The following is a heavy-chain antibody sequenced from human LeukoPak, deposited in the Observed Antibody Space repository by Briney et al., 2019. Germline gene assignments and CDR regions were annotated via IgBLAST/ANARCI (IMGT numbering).Heavy chain of an antibody. J-gene: IGHJ4*02. CDR1: GFTFSSYA. Sequence: GGSLRLSCAASGFTFSSYAMRWVRQAPGKGLEGVSRISGSGGSTYYADSVKGRFTISRDNSNNTLYLQMNSLRAEDTAVYYCAKEGYCGGDCYREFDYWGQGTLVTVSS. CDR3: AKEGYCGGDCYREFDY. D-gene: IGHD2-21*02. CDR2: ISGSGGST. V-gene: IGHV3-23*01.